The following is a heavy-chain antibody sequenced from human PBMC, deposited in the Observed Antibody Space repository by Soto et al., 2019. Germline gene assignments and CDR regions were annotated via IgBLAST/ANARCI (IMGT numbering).Heavy chain of an antibody. CDR2: ISSDGSNR. Sequence: PGGSLRLSCAASGFTISSRDNHAMSWVRQAPGKGPEWISTISSDGSNRHYADSVLGRFTISRDSSRNTVNLLMNRLRVEDTAVYYCARDGAIFPFIAFDYWGQGTLVTVSS. D-gene: IGHD6-13*01. V-gene: IGHV3-23*01. J-gene: IGHJ4*02. CDR3: ARDGAIFPFIAFDY. CDR1: GFTISSRDNHA.